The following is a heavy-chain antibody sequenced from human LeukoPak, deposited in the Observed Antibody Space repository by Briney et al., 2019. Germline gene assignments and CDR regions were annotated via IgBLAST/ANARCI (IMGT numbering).Heavy chain of an antibody. CDR2: IIGSGDLI. D-gene: IGHD1-26*01. J-gene: IGHJ4*02. CDR3: ARVRGATLSHHYFDY. CDR1: GFTFSSHS. V-gene: IGHV3-48*02. Sequence: GGSLRLSCAASGFTFSSHSMNWVRQAPGKGLEWVSFIIGSGDLIYYADSVKGRFTISRDNAKNSLYLQMNSLRDEDTAVYYCARVRGATLSHHYFDYWGQGALVTVSS.